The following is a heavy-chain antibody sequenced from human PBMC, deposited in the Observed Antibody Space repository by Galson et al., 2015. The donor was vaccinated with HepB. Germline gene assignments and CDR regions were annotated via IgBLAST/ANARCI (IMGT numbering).Heavy chain of an antibody. CDR3: TTVGLVVPAARGFTPYYGMDV. Sequence: SLRLPCAAFGFTFSNACICSVRQAPGTGRQWVGRIKSKTDGGTTDYAAPVKGRFTISRDDSKNTLYLQMNSLKTADTAVYYCTTVGLVVPAARGFTPYYGMDVWGQGTTVTVPS. V-gene: IGHV3-15*01. D-gene: IGHD2-2*01. CDR2: IKSKTDGGTT. J-gene: IGHJ6*02. CDR1: GFTFSNAC.